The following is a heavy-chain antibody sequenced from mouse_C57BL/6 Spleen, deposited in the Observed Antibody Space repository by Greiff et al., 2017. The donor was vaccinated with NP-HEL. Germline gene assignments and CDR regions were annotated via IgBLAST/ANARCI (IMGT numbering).Heavy chain of an antibody. CDR2: IWGGGST. D-gene: IGHD2-2*01. CDR1: GFSLTSYG. J-gene: IGHJ4*01. Sequence: VMLVESGPGLVAPSQSLSITCTVSGFSLTSYGVDWVRQPPGKGLKGLGVIWGGGSTNYNSALMSRLSISKDNSKSQVFLKMNSLQTDDTAMYYCAKQRGYDYYGMDYWGQGTSVTVSS. V-gene: IGHV2-9*01. CDR3: AKQRGYDYYGMDY.